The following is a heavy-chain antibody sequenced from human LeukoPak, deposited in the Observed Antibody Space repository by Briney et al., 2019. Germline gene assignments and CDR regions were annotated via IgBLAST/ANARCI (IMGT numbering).Heavy chain of an antibody. J-gene: IGHJ6*03. V-gene: IGHV1-2*02. Sequence: ASVKVSCKAPGYTFTGYYMHWVRQAPGQGLEWMGWINPNSGGTNYAQKFQGRVTMTRDTSISTAYMELSSLRSEDTAVYYCAATSWAHYYDSSGLKSMDVWGKGTTVTISS. CDR1: GYTFTGYY. CDR2: INPNSGGT. D-gene: IGHD3-22*01. CDR3: AATSWAHYYDSSGLKSMDV.